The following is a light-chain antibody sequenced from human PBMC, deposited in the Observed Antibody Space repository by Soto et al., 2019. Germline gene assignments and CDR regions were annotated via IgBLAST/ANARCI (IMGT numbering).Light chain of an antibody. J-gene: IGKJ5*01. CDR3: QQYNNWPPIT. CDR1: QSLLYGDGKTY. CDR2: DSI. Sequence: DVVLTQAPLSLCFNPLQPASMSCKSSQSLLYGDGKTYLYWYLQRPGQPPQLLIYDSITRATGIPSRFSGSGSGTEFTLTISSLQSEDFAVYYCQQYNNWPPITFGQGTRLEIK. V-gene: IGKV2D-29*01.